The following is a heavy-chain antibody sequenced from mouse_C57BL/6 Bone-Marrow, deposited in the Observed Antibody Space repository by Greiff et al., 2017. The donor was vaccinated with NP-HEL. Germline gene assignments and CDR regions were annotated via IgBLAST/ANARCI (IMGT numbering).Heavy chain of an antibody. CDR1: GYTFTSYG. Sequence: VQLQESGAELARPGASVKLSCKASGYTFTSYGISWVKQRTGQGLEWIGEIYPRSGNTYYNEKFKGKATLTADKSSSTAYMELRSLTSEDSAVYFCARRNYYGSSYRWYFDVWGTGTTVTVSS. CDR2: IYPRSGNT. J-gene: IGHJ1*03. V-gene: IGHV1-81*01. CDR3: ARRNYYGSSYRWYFDV. D-gene: IGHD1-1*01.